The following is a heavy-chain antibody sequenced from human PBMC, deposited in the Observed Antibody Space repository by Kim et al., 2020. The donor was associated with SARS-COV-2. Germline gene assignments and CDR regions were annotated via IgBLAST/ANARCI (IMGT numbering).Heavy chain of an antibody. CDR1: GLTFSIYG. J-gene: IGHJ4*02. V-gene: IGHV3-23*01. Sequence: GGSLRLSCAASGLTFSIYGMSWVRQAPGKGLEWVSTIGTRGGEYYAESVKGRFAISRDNPTNMLYLQMNSLRVEDTAVYYCAKEFCSKSVCSFDYWGQGTLVTVSS. CDR2: IGTRGGE. D-gene: IGHD3-3*01. CDR3: AKEFCSKSVCSFDY.